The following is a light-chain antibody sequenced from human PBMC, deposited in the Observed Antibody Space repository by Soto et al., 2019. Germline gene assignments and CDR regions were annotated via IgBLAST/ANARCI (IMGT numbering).Light chain of an antibody. CDR1: QTINSW. CDR3: QQYRTYWT. V-gene: IGKV1-5*03. Sequence: DIQMSQSPSTLSASVGDRVTITCRASQTINSWLAWYQQKPGKAPKLLIYKASSVESGVPSRFSGSGSGTEFTLTISSLQPDDFATYYCQQYRTYWTFGQGTKVEIK. CDR2: KAS. J-gene: IGKJ1*01.